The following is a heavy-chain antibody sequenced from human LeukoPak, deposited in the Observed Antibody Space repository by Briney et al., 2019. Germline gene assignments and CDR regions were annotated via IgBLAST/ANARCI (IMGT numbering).Heavy chain of an antibody. CDR1: GGSISSYY. CDR3: ARHSPHGSSTSCQGENWFDP. CDR2: IYTSGST. Sequence: PSETLSLTCTVSGGSISSYYWSWIRQPPGKGLEWIGYIYTSGSTNYNPSLKSRVTISVDTSKNQFSLKLSSVTAADTAVYYCARHSPHGSSTSCQGENWFDPWGQGTLVTVSS. D-gene: IGHD2-2*01. V-gene: IGHV4-4*09. J-gene: IGHJ5*02.